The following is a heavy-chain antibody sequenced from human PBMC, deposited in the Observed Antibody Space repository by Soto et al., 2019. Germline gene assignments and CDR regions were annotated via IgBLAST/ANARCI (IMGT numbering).Heavy chain of an antibody. CDR3: ARQGDSRILRDTFDI. CDR1: GYTFTHYA. V-gene: IGHV1-3*04. CDR2: INTDNGYT. D-gene: IGHD2-8*01. Sequence: ASVKVSCKSSGYTFTHYAMHWVRQAPGQGLEWLGWINTDNGYTAFSQRFQGRVSITMDTSASTAYVELSSLTSEDTGVYYCARQGDSRILRDTFDIWGQGTLVTVSS. J-gene: IGHJ3*02.